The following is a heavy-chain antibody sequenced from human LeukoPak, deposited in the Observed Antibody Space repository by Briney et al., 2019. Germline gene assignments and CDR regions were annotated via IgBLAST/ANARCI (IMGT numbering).Heavy chain of an antibody. CDR3: ARRRDYFDY. CDR2: ISSSGSTI. V-gene: IGHV3-48*03. CDR1: GFTFSSYE. J-gene: IGHJ4*02. Sequence: GGSLRLSCAASGFTFSSYEMNWVRQAPGKGLEWVSYISSSGSTIYYADSVKGRFTISRDNAKGSLYLQMNSLRAEDTAIYYCARRRDYFDYWGQGTLVTVSS.